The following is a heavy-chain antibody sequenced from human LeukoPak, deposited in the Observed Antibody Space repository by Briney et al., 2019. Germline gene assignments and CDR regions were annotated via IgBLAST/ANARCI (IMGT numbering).Heavy chain of an antibody. CDR1: GGSISSYY. CDR3: ARLRTTYYDFWSGPPGGYYYYGMDV. Sequence: PSETLSLTCTVSGGSISSYYWSWIRQPPGKGLEWIGYIYYSGSTNYNPSLKSRVTISVDTSKNQFSLKLSSVTAADTAVYYCARLRTTYYDFWSGPPGGYYYYGMDVWGQGTRSPSP. V-gene: IGHV4-59*08. D-gene: IGHD3-3*01. J-gene: IGHJ6*02. CDR2: IYYSGST.